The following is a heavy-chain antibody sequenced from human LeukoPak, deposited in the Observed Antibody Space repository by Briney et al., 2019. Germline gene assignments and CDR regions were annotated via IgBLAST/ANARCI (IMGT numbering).Heavy chain of an antibody. Sequence: GASVKVSCKASVGTFSSYAISWVRQAPGQGLEWMGGIIPIFGTANYAQKFQGRVTITADESTSTAYMELSSLRSEDTAVYYCARDHSAFGTTFLLSYWGQGTLVTVSS. CDR3: ARDHSAFGTTFLLSY. CDR1: VGTFSSYA. J-gene: IGHJ4*02. D-gene: IGHD3-3*02. CDR2: IIPIFGTA. V-gene: IGHV1-69*13.